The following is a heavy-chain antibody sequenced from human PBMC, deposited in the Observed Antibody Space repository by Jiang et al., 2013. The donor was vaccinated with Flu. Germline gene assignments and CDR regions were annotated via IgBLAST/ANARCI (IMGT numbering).Heavy chain of an antibody. CDR3: ASPGRYYYDSSGYLDPSYAFDI. D-gene: IGHD3-22*01. CDR1: GYSFTSYW. Sequence: EVKKPGESLKISCKGSGYSFTSYWIGWVRQMPGKGLEWMGIIYPGDSDTRYSPSFQGQVTISADKSISTAYLQWSSLKASDTAMYYCASPGRYYYDSSGYLDPSYAFDIWGQGTMVTVSS. J-gene: IGHJ3*02. CDR2: IYPGDSDT. V-gene: IGHV5-51*01.